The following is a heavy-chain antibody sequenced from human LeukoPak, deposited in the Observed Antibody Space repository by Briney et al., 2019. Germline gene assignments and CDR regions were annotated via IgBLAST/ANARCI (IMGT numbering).Heavy chain of an antibody. CDR2: IIPIFGTT. CDR1: GDTFIDYS. D-gene: IGHD2-2*01. Sequence: ASVKVSCKASGDTFIDYSISWVRQAPGQGLEWMGGIIPIFGTTNYAQSFKGRVTITADDSTRTVYMELSSLRSDDTAVYYCARAPSVTAPGDSDIVIIPAALDYWGQGTLVTVSP. V-gene: IGHV1-69*13. CDR3: ARAPSVTAPGDSDIVIIPAALDY. J-gene: IGHJ4*02.